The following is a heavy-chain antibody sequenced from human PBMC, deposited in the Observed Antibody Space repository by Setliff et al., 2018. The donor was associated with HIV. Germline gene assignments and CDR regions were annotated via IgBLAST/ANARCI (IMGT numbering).Heavy chain of an antibody. D-gene: IGHD3-3*01. CDR2: INHSGRT. Sequence: PSETLSLTCAVYGGSFSDNYWSWIRQSPGKGLEWIGEINHSGRTKYSPSLRSRVSISVDTSKNQFSLKLSSVTAADTAVYYCARDGFWSGYIDYWGQGTLVTVSS. CDR1: GGSFSDNY. V-gene: IGHV4-34*01. CDR3: ARDGFWSGYIDY. J-gene: IGHJ4*02.